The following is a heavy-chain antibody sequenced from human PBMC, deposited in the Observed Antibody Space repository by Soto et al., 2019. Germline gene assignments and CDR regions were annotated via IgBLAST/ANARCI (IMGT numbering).Heavy chain of an antibody. CDR2: IYYSGST. D-gene: IGHD3-22*01. Sequence: SETLSLTCTVSGGSISSGGYYWSWIRQHPGKGLEWIGYIYYSGSTYYNPPLKSRVTISVDTSKNQFSLKLSSVTAADTAVYYCARGVDYYDSSGYYYDYWGQGTLVTVSS. CDR1: GGSISSGGYY. CDR3: ARGVDYYDSSGYYYDY. V-gene: IGHV4-31*03. J-gene: IGHJ4*02.